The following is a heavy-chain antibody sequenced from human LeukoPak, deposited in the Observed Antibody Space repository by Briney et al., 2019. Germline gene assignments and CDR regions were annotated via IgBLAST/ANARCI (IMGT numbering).Heavy chain of an antibody. J-gene: IGHJ6*02. CDR2: ISWNSGSI. CDR1: GFTFDDYA. V-gene: IGHV3-9*01. CDR3: AKGLAFRYYYYGMDV. D-gene: IGHD2-15*01. Sequence: GGSLRLSCAASGFTFDDYAMHWVRQAPGKGLEWVSGISWNSGSIGYADSVKGRFTISRDNAKNSLYLRMNSLRAEDTALYYCAKGLAFRYYYYGMDVWGQGTTVTVSS.